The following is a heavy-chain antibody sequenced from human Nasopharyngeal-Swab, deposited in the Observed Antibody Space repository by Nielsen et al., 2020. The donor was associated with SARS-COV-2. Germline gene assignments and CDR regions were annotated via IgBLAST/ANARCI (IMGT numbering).Heavy chain of an antibody. D-gene: IGHD5-18*01. CDR2: IYWNDDK. J-gene: IGHJ3*02. Sequence: SGPTLVKPKQTLTLTCTLSGFSLSTSGVGVGWIRQPPGKALEWLALIYWNDDKRYSPSLKSRLTITKNTSKNQVVLTMTNMDPVDKATYYCPHRRPPDTPEDVFDIWGQGTMVTVSS. V-gene: IGHV2-5*01. CDR1: GFSLSTSGVG. CDR3: PHRRPPDTPEDVFDI.